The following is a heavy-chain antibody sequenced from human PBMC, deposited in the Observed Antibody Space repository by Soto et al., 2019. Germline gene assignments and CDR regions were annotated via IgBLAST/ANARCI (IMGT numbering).Heavy chain of an antibody. V-gene: IGHV1-69*13. CDR3: ARVSGYSSGWVYFDY. CDR2: IIPIFGTA. Sequence: ASVKVSCKASGRTFSSYAISWVRQAPGQGLEWMGGIIPIFGTANYAQKFQGRVTITADESTSTAYMELSSLRSEDTAVYYCARVSGYSSGWVYFDYWGQGTLVTVSS. CDR1: GRTFSSYA. J-gene: IGHJ4*02. D-gene: IGHD6-19*01.